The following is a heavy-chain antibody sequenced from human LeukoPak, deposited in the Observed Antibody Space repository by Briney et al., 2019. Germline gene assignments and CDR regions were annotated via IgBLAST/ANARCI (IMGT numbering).Heavy chain of an antibody. CDR3: TAYDPSDYDGPDV. J-gene: IGHJ6*02. CDR2: IRSKAYGGTA. V-gene: IGHV3-49*04. Sequence: QSGGSLRLSCTASRFSFGDYAMTWVRQAPGKGLEWVGFIRSKAYGGTAEYAASVKGRFTISRDDSKSIAYLQMNSLKTEDTAVYYCTAYDPSDYDGPDVWGQGTTVTVSS. CDR1: RFSFGDYA. D-gene: IGHD5-12*01.